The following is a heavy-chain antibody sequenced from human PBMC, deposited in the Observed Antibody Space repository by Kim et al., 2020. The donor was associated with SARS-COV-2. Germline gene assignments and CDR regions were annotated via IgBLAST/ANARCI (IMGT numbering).Heavy chain of an antibody. Sequence: ASVKVSCKSSTPLAGITWVRQTPQKGFEWMGWISGSTCNTIYAQKFQDRLTITTDTSTSTAYMELTSLTSDDTAVYYCAKAGRVTSYYHDRWGQGTVVSVSS. CDR3: AKAGRVTSYYHDR. J-gene: IGHJ4*02. CDR1: TPLAG. V-gene: IGHV1-18*04. D-gene: IGHD3-22*01. CDR2: ISGSTCNT.